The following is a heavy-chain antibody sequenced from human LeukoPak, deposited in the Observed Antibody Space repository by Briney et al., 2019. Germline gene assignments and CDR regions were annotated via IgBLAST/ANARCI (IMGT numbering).Heavy chain of an antibody. D-gene: IGHD3-16*01. CDR1: GFTFSSYW. V-gene: IGHV3-7*01. Sequence: GGSLRLSCAASGFTFSSYWMSWVRQAPGKGLEWVANIKQDGSEKYYVDSVKGRFTISRDNAKNSLYLQMNSLRAEDTAVYYCARDLTDGGITIDAFDIWDQGTMVTVSS. J-gene: IGHJ3*02. CDR3: ARDLTDGGITIDAFDI. CDR2: IKQDGSEK.